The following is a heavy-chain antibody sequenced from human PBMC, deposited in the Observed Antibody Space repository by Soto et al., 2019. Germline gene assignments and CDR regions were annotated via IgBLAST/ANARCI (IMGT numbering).Heavy chain of an antibody. CDR3: ARHGVAGTGNYYYYMDV. D-gene: IGHD6-19*01. Sequence: QVQLQESGPGLVKPSETLSLTCTVSGGSISSYYWSWIRQPPGKGLEWIGYIYYSGSTNYNPSLKGRVTISVDTSKNQFSLTLSSVTAADTAVYYCARHGVAGTGNYYYYMDVWGKGTTVTVSS. CDR2: IYYSGST. J-gene: IGHJ6*03. V-gene: IGHV4-59*08. CDR1: GGSISSYY.